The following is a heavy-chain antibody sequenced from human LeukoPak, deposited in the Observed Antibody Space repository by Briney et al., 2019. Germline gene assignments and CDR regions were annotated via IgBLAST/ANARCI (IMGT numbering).Heavy chain of an antibody. V-gene: IGHV4-59*08. Sequence: PSETLSLTCTVSGGSISSYYWSWIRQPPGKGLEWIGNIYHSGSTYYNPSLKSRVTISVDTSKNQFSLKLSSVTAADTAVYYCARQGSSTSSYYYMDVWGKGTTVTVSS. CDR3: ARQGSSTSSYYYMDV. J-gene: IGHJ6*03. CDR2: IYHSGST. D-gene: IGHD2-2*01. CDR1: GGSISSYY.